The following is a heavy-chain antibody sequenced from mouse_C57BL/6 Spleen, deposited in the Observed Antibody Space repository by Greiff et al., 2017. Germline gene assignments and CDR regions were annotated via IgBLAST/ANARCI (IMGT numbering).Heavy chain of an antibody. CDR1: GFRFNTYA. J-gene: IGHJ1*03. V-gene: IGHV10-1*01. Sequence: EVQRVESGGGLVQPKGSLKLSCAASGFRFNTYAMNWVRQAPGKGLEWVARIRSKSNNYATYYADSVKDRFTISRDDSESMLYLQMNNLKTEDTAMYYCVRVYYGSFGYFDVWGTGTTVTVSS. CDR3: VRVYYGSFGYFDV. D-gene: IGHD1-1*01. CDR2: IRSKSNNYAT.